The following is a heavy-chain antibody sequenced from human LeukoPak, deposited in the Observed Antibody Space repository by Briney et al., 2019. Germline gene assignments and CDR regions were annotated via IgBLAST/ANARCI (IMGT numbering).Heavy chain of an antibody. D-gene: IGHD6-19*01. Sequence: PGGSLRLSCAASGFTVSSNYMSWVRQAPGKGLEWVSVIYSGGSTYYADSVKGRFTISRHISQITLYLQMNSLRAEDTAVYYCARVRLGSGWSLFDFWGQGTLVTVSS. CDR1: GFTVSSNY. CDR2: IYSGGST. CDR3: ARVRLGSGWSLFDF. V-gene: IGHV3-53*04. J-gene: IGHJ4*02.